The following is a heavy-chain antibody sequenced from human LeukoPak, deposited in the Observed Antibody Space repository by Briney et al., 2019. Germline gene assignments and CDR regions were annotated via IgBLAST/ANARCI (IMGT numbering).Heavy chain of an antibody. J-gene: IGHJ3*02. V-gene: IGHV4-59*08. CDR2: IYYSGST. Sequence: SETLSLTCTVSGGSISSYYWSWIRQPPGKGLEWIGYIYYSGSTNYNPSLKSRVTISVDTSKNQFSLKLSSVTAADTAVYYCARAAAGHFYAFDIWGQGTMVTVSS. D-gene: IGHD6-13*01. CDR1: GGSISSYY. CDR3: ARAAAGHFYAFDI.